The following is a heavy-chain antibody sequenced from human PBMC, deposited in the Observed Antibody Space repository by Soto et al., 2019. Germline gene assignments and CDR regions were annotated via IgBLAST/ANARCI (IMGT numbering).Heavy chain of an antibody. Sequence: QVQLVESGGGVVQPGRSLRLSCAASGFTFSSYAMHWVRQAPGKGLEWVAVISYDGSNKYYADSVKGRFTISRDNSKNTLYLQMNSLRAEDTAVYYCACAPSSTRTFWDFDLWGRGTLVTVSS. J-gene: IGHJ2*01. CDR2: ISYDGSNK. V-gene: IGHV3-30-3*01. CDR3: ACAPSSTRTFWDFDL. CDR1: GFTFSSYA.